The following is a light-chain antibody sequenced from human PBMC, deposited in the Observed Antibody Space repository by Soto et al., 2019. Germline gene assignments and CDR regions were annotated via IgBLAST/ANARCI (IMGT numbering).Light chain of an antibody. Sequence: DIQMTQSHSTLSASVGDTVTVTCRASQSVSCWLACSQQKPWEAPKLQIYDASALTRVVPSRFRGSGSGTKFALTLASLQHDDCETYYCQQYDTFSGTFGPGNKV. CDR3: QQYDTFSGT. V-gene: IGKV1-5*01. CDR1: QSVSCW. CDR2: DAS. J-gene: IGKJ1*01.